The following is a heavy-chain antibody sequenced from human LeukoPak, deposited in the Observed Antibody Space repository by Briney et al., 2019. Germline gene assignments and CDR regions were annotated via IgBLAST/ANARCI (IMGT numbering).Heavy chain of an antibody. CDR3: ARDGRLEWFDL. CDR1: GFTFSNYW. J-gene: IGHJ2*01. CDR2: IYYSGST. Sequence: GSLRLSCAASGFTFSNYWMSWIRQPPGKGLEWIGYIYYSGSTNYNPSLKSRVTISVDTSKNQFSLKLSSVTAADTAVYYCARDGRLEWFDLWGRGTLVTVSS. D-gene: IGHD3-3*01. V-gene: IGHV4-59*01.